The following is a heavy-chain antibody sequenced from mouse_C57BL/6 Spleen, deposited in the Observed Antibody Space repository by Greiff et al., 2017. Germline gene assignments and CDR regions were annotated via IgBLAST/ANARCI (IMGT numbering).Heavy chain of an antibody. CDR1: GYTFTSYW. Sequence: VKLQQPGAELVKPGASVKLSCKASGYTFTSYWMHWVKQRPGQGLEWIGMIHPNSGSTNYNEKFKSKATLTVDKSSSPAYMQLSSLTSEDSAVYYCASFTTVVATRYFDGWGTGTTVTVSS. CDR2: IHPNSGST. J-gene: IGHJ1*03. CDR3: ASFTTVVATRYFDG. D-gene: IGHD1-1*01. V-gene: IGHV1-64*01.